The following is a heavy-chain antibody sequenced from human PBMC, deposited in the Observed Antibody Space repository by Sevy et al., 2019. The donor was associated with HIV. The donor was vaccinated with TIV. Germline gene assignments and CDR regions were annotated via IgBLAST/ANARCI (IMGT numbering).Heavy chain of an antibody. J-gene: IGHJ4*02. Sequence: GGSLRLSCAASAFSFNTYAMSWVRRAPGKGLEWVSTISGSGDSTFYSDSVKGRFTISRDNSKNTLYLQMNSLRAEDTAVYYCAAGTSGYSHFDYWGQGTLVTVSS. V-gene: IGHV3-23*01. CDR3: AAGTSGYSHFDY. CDR1: AFSFNTYA. CDR2: ISGSGDST. D-gene: IGHD3-22*01.